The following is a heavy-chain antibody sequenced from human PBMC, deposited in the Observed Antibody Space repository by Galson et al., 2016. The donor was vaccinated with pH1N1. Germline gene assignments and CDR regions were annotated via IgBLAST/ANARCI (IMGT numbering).Heavy chain of an antibody. CDR2: TSSTGRNI. D-gene: IGHD2-21*01. Sequence: LRLSCAASGFLFSGYTMNWIRQAPGKGPAWVSSTSSTGRNIYSADSLKGRFTISRDNAKNSLYLQISNLRIEDTAGYYCARESYFPPFFDNWGQGTLVTVSA. CDR1: GFLFSGYT. CDR3: ARESYFPPFFDN. J-gene: IGHJ4*02. V-gene: IGHV3-21*01.